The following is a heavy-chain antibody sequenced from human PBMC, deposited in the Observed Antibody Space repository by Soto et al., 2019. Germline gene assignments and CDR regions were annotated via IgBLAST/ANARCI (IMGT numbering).Heavy chain of an antibody. CDR1: GFTFSSYA. D-gene: IGHD2-2*01. Sequence: GGSLRLSCAASGFTFSSYAMSWVRQAPGKGLEWVSAISGSGGSTYYADSVKGRFTISRDNSKNTLYLQMNSLRAEDTAVYYCAKDRGSYCSSTSCYDAFDIWGQGTMVTVSS. V-gene: IGHV3-23*01. CDR2: ISGSGGST. CDR3: AKDRGSYCSSTSCYDAFDI. J-gene: IGHJ3*02.